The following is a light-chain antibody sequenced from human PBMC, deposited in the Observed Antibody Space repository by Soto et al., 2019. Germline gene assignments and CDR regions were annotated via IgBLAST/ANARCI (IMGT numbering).Light chain of an antibody. Sequence: QMTQSPSSLSASVGDRVTITCRASQSISSWLAWYQKKPGKAPKLLIYKASSLQSGVPSRFSGSGSGTDFTLTITSLQPEDFAAYFCLQHNSYPWTFGQGTKV. CDR1: QSISSW. J-gene: IGKJ1*01. CDR3: LQHNSYPWT. CDR2: KAS. V-gene: IGKV1-5*03.